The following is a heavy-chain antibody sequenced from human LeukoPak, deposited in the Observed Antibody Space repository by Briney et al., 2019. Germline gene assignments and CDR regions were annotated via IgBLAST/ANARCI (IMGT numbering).Heavy chain of an antibody. Sequence: GGSLRLSCAASGFTFTTAAMAWVRQAPGKGLEWVSSISGGGVMTYFADSVRGRFTISRDNSKNTLYLQMSSLRAEDTALYYCARTTFGGVIITSKFGLWGRGTLVTVSS. J-gene: IGHJ4*02. CDR1: GFTFTTAA. D-gene: IGHD3-16*02. CDR3: ARTTFGGVIITSKFGL. CDR2: ISGGGVMT. V-gene: IGHV3-23*01.